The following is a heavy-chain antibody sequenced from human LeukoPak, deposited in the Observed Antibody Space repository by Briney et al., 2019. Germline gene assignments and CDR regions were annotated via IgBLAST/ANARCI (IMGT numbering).Heavy chain of an antibody. CDR1: GFTFSSYG. D-gene: IGHD3-22*01. J-gene: IGHJ6*02. V-gene: IGHV3-48*01. Sequence: PGGSLRLSCAASGFTFSSYGMHWVRQAPGKGLEWVSYISSSSSTIYYADSVKGRFTISRDNAKNSLYLQMNSLRAEDTAVYYCARVRSSGYYFGPDYYYYYGMDVWGQGTTVTVSS. CDR2: ISSSSSTI. CDR3: ARVRSSGYYFGPDYYYYYGMDV.